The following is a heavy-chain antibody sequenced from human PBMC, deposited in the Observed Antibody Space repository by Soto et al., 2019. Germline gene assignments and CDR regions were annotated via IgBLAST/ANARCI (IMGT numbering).Heavy chain of an antibody. Sequence: EVQLVESGGGLVKPGGSLRLSCAASGFTFSNAWMSWVRQAPGKGVEWVGRIKSKTDGGTTDYAAPVKGTFTISRDDSKNTLDLQMNSLKTEDTAVYYCTTDFEPQGDFWGQGTLVTVSS. D-gene: IGHD3-9*01. CDR3: TTDFEPQGDF. CDR1: GFTFSNAW. J-gene: IGHJ4*02. CDR2: IKSKTDGGTT. V-gene: IGHV3-15*01.